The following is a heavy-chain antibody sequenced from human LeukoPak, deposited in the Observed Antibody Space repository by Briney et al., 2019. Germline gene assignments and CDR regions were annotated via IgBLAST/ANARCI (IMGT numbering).Heavy chain of an antibody. V-gene: IGHV1-69*01. CDR2: IIPIFGTA. J-gene: IGHJ4*02. CDR1: GGTFSSYA. Sequence: SVKVSCKASGGTFSSYAISWVRQAPGQGLEWMGGIIPIFGTANYAQKFQGRVTITADESTSTAYMELSSLRSEGTAVYYCARVTSGYENRGIDYWGQGTLVTVSS. CDR3: ARVTSGYENRGIDY. D-gene: IGHD5-12*01.